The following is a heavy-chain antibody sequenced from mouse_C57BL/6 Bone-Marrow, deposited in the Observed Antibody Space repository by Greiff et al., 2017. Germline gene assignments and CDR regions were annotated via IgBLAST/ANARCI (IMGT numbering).Heavy chain of an antibody. CDR1: GFTFSSYA. V-gene: IGHV5-9-1*02. CDR3: TSITTIQYYFDY. J-gene: IGHJ2*01. CDR2: ISSGGDYI. D-gene: IGHD1-1*01. Sequence: EVKLVESGEGLVKPGGSLKLSCAASGFTFSSYAMSWVRQTPEKRLEWVAYISSGGDYIYYADTVKGRFTISRDNARNTLYLQMSSLKSEDTAIYYCTSITTIQYYFDYWGQGTTLTVSS.